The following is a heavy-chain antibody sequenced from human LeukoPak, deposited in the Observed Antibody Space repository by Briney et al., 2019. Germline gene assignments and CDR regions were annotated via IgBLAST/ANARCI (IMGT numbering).Heavy chain of an antibody. J-gene: IGHJ5*02. V-gene: IGHV6-1*01. CDR1: GDSFSSNSAA. CDR3: ARGPGYSSSWYSRFDP. D-gene: IGHD6-13*01. Sequence: PSQTLSLTCGISGDSFSSNSAAWNWIRQSPSRGLEWLGRTYYRSKWYNDYAVSVKSRITINPDTSKDQFSLQLNSVTPEDTAVYYCARGPGYSSSWYSRFDPWGQGTLVTVSS. CDR2: TYYRSKWYN.